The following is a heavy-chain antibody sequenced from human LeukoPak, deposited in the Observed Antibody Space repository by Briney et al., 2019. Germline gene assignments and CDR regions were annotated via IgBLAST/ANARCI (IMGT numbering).Heavy chain of an antibody. CDR2: FDPEDGET. J-gene: IGHJ6*03. D-gene: IGHD1-7*01. V-gene: IGHV1-24*01. CDR1: GYTLTELS. CDR3: ATIAGTAGTGYYYYYMDV. Sequence: ASVKVSCKVSGYTLTELSMHWVRQAPGKGREWMGGFDPEDGETIYAQKFQGRVTMIEDTSTDTAYMELSSLRSEDTAVYYCATIAGTAGTGYYYYYMDVWGKGTTVTVSS.